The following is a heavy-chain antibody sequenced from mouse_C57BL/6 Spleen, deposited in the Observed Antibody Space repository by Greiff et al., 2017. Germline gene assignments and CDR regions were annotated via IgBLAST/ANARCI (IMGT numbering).Heavy chain of an antibody. V-gene: IGHV5-17*01. J-gene: IGHJ4*01. CDR3: ATNYYGSPYAMDY. CDR1: GFTFSDYG. Sequence: EVQLQQSGGGLVKPGGSLKLSCAASGFTFSDYGMHWVRQAPEKGLEWVAYISSGSSTIYYADTVKGRFTISRDNAKNTLFLQMTSLRSEDTAMYYCATNYYGSPYAMDYWGQGASVSVSS. D-gene: IGHD1-1*01. CDR2: ISSGSSTI.